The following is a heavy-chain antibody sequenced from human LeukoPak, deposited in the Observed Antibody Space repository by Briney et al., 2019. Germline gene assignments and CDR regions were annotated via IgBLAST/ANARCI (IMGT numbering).Heavy chain of an antibody. CDR3: ARGRYGSGIYYFDY. J-gene: IGHJ4*02. V-gene: IGHV3-23*01. CDR1: GFTFSSYA. CDR2: ISGSGSSI. Sequence: GGSLRLSCAASGFTFSSYAMSWVRQAPGKGLEWVSAISGSGSSIYYADSVKGRLTISRDTSKSTLYLQMSSLRAEDTAIYYCARGRYGSGIYYFDYWGQGTLVTVSS. D-gene: IGHD3-10*01.